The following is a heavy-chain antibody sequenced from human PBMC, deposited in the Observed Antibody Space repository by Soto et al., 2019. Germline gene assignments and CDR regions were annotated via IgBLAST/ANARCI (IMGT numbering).Heavy chain of an antibody. J-gene: IGHJ5*02. CDR2: ISGSGGST. CDR1: GFTFSSYA. Sequence: GGSLRLSCAASGFTFSSYAMSWVRQAPGKGLEWVSAISGSGGSTYYADSVKGRFTISRDNSKNTLYLQMNSLRAEDTAVYYCAKDLGRYDFWSGYYPPRWFDPWGQGTLVTVSS. CDR3: AKDLGRYDFWSGYYPPRWFDP. D-gene: IGHD3-3*01. V-gene: IGHV3-23*01.